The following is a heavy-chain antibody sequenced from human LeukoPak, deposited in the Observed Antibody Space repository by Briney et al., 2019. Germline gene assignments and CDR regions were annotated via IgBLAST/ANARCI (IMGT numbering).Heavy chain of an antibody. V-gene: IGHV4-34*01. CDR2: INHSGST. J-gene: IGHJ5*02. CDR3: ARRRYSLDP. D-gene: IGHD1-1*01. CDR1: GESFSGYY. Sequence: SETLSLTCAVYGESFSGYYWCWILQPPGKGLEWIGEINHSGSTNYNPSLKSRVTISVDTSKNQFSLKLSSVTAADTAVYYCARRRYSLDPWGQGTLVTVSS.